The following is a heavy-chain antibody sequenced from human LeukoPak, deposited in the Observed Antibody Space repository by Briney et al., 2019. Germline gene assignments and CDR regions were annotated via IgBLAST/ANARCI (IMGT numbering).Heavy chain of an antibody. CDR2: ISSSRNYI. D-gene: IGHD1-26*01. J-gene: IGHJ4*02. V-gene: IGHV3-21*01. Sequence: PGGSLRLSCSASGFTFINYSMNWVHQAPGKGLEWVSSISSSRNYIYYADSVKGRFTISRDNAKNSLYLQMNSLRAEDTAVYYCTRDEVGATTEFDSWGQGILVTVSS. CDR1: GFTFINYS. CDR3: TRDEVGATTEFDS.